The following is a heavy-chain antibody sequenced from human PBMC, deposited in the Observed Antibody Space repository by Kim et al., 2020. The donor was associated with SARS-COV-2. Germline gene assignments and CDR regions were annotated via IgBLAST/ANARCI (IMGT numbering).Heavy chain of an antibody. D-gene: IGHD3-10*01. CDR3: ARSASGSSYMNWVDP. CDR2: VYNSGST. J-gene: IGHJ5*02. Sequence: SETLSLTCTVSGGSINNFYWSWIRQPPGKGLEWIGYVYNSGSTNYNPSLKSRVTISVDTSKNQFSLKLNSVTAADTAVYYCARSASGSSYMNWVDPWGQG. V-gene: IGHV4-59*01. CDR1: GGSINNFY.